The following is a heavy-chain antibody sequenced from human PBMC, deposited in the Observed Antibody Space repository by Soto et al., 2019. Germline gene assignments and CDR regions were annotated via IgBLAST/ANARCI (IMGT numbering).Heavy chain of an antibody. J-gene: IGHJ4*02. CDR2: MNPNTGNT. CDR3: ARGRIVGAAFDY. V-gene: IGHV1-8*01. CDR1: GYTFTSSD. D-gene: IGHD1-26*01. Sequence: QVQLVQSWGEVKKSGASVKVSCKASGYTFTSSDINWVRQATGQGLEWMGWMNPNTGNTGYTQRFQGRVTMTRNISITTAYMELSSLRSDDTAVYYCARGRIVGAAFDYWGQGTLVTVSS.